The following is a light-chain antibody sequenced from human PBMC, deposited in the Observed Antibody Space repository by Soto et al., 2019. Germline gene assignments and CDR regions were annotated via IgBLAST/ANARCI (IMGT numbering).Light chain of an antibody. J-gene: IGKJ1*01. CDR3: QQYNSNYRLWT. V-gene: IGKV1-5*03. CDR1: QSISSW. CDR2: QAS. Sequence: DIQMTQSPSTLSASMGDTVTITCRASQSISSWLAWYQHKPGKAPKLLIYQASILHSGVPSRFSGSGSGTDFTLTITGLQPDDFATYYCQQYNSNYRLWTFGQRTKVEIK.